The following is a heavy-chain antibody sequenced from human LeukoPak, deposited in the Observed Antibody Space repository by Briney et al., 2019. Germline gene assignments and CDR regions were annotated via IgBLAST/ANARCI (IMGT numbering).Heavy chain of an antibody. CDR2: IYYSGST. Sequence: SQTLSLTCTVSGGSISSGGYYWGWIRQHPGKGLEWIGYIYYSGSTYYNPSLKSRVTISVDTSKNQFSLKLSSVTAADTAVYYCARGGIQLWSGYFDYWGQGTLVTVSS. J-gene: IGHJ4*02. CDR1: GGSISSGGYY. V-gene: IGHV4-31*03. CDR3: ARGGIQLWSGYFDY. D-gene: IGHD5-18*01.